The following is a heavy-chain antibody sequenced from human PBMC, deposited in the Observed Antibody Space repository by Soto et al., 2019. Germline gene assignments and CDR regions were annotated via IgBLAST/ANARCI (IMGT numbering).Heavy chain of an antibody. CDR3: AREGFRYYSGSGNWFDP. Sequence: SETLSLTCAVYGGSFSGYYWSWIRQPPGKGLEWIGEINHSGSTNYNPSLKSRVTISVDTSKNQFSLKLSSVTAADTAVYYCAREGFRYYSGSGNWFDPWGQGTLVTVSS. CDR1: GGSFSGYY. D-gene: IGHD3-10*01. V-gene: IGHV4-34*01. J-gene: IGHJ5*02. CDR2: INHSGST.